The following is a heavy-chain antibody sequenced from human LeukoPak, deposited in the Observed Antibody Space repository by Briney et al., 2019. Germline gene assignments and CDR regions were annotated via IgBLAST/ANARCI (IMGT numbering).Heavy chain of an antibody. D-gene: IGHD3-10*01. CDR3: AREDYYGSGSLNFDY. J-gene: IGHJ4*02. V-gene: IGHV6-1*01. Sequence: SQTLSLTCAISGDRVSSNSAAWNWIRQSPSRGLEWLGRAYYRYKWYNDYAVSVKSRITISPDTSKNQFSLQLNSVTPEDTAVYDCAREDYYGSGSLNFDYWGQGTLVTVSS. CDR2: AYYRYKWYN. CDR1: GDRVSSNSAA.